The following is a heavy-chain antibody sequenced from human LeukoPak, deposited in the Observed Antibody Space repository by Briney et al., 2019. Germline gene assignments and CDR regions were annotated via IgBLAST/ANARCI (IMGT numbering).Heavy chain of an antibody. CDR1: GFTFSTYG. V-gene: IGHV3-30*18. D-gene: IGHD6-19*01. CDR2: ISYDGSNS. Sequence: GGSLRLSCAASGFTFSTYGMHWVRQAPGKGLEWVAVISYDGSNSYYADSVRGRFTISRDNSKNTLYLQVNSLRAEDTAVYYCAKGYGLRLVNNWFDPWGQGTLVTVSS. J-gene: IGHJ5*02. CDR3: AKGYGLRLVNNWFDP.